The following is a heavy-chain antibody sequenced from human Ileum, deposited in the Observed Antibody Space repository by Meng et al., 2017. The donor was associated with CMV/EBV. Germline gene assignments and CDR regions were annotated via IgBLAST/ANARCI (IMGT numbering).Heavy chain of an antibody. V-gene: IGHV4-4*07. J-gene: IGHJ5*02. D-gene: IGHD2-21*01. CDR3: ARECVGEGDWCHWDYWFDP. Sequence: VVKRWETLSLAWTVFGASIRCSFFWSWVRQFAVKRLEWIGRIHPSGSAHYYPSPHGRITVSIDTSNNLFSLTLTSVTAADTAVYYCARECVGEGDWCHWDYWFDPWGQGTLVTVSS. CDR2: IHPSGSA. CDR1: GASIRCSFF.